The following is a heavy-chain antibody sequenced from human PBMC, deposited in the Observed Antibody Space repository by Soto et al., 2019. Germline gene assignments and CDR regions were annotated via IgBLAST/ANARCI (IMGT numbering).Heavy chain of an antibody. CDR3: AKSYGYV. J-gene: IGHJ4*02. D-gene: IGHD5-18*01. V-gene: IGHV3-53*01. Sequence: GGSLRLSCVVSGFTVSSNQMSWIRQAPGKGLEWVSVIYSGGSTSYADSVKGRFTISRDNSNNTLYLQMNSLRAEDTAVYYCAKSYGYVWGQGTLVTVSS. CDR2: IYSGGST. CDR1: GFTVSSNQ.